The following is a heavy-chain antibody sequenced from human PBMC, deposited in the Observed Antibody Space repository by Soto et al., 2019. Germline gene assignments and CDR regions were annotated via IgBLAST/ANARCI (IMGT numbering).Heavy chain of an antibody. CDR1: GDSFTGYY. CDR2: INPNRGGT. CDR3: AREARAADPTGGNWFDP. J-gene: IGHJ5*02. Sequence: XSVKVSCNASGDSFTGYYLHWGRQAPGQGLEWMGWINPNRGGTNYAQKFQCRVTMTRDTSISTAYMELRRLRSDDTAVYYCAREARAADPTGGNWFDPWGQGTLVTVSS. V-gene: IGHV1-2*02. D-gene: IGHD6-13*01.